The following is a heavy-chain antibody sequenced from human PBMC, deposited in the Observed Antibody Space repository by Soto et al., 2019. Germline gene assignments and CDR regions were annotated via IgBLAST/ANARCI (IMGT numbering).Heavy chain of an antibody. J-gene: IGHJ4*02. V-gene: IGHV3-48*02. Sequence: VGSLRLPCAASGFTFSSYSMNWVLQAPGKGLEWVSYISSSSSTIYYADSVKGRFTISRDNAKNSLYLQMNSLRDEDTAVYYCARGPFYDFCSGHLLKGPYYFDNWGQGTLVTV. CDR2: ISSSSSTI. D-gene: IGHD3-3*01. CDR1: GFTFSSYS. CDR3: ARGPFYDFCSGHLLKGPYYFDN.